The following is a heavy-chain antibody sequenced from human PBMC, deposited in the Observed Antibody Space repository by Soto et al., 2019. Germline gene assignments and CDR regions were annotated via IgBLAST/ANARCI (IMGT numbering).Heavy chain of an antibody. CDR1: GYTFTGYY. CDR2: INPNSGGT. D-gene: IGHD6-19*01. J-gene: IGHJ4*02. V-gene: IGHV1-2*04. CDR3: ARADYSNGWYDSTHFDY. Sequence: ASVKVSCKASGYTFTGYYMHWVRQAPGQGLEWMGWINPNSGGTNYAQKFQGWVTMTRDTSISTAYMELSRLRSDDTAVYYCARADYSNGWYDSTHFDYWGQGTLVTVSS.